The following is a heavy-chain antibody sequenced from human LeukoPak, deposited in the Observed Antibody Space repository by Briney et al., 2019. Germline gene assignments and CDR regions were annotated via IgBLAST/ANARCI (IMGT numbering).Heavy chain of an antibody. CDR3: ARDPGSGRERYYFDY. Sequence: PGGSLRLSCAASGFTFSSYGMHWVRQAPGKGLEWVAVIWYDGSNKYYADSVKGRFTISRDNSKNTLYLQMNSLRAEDTAVYYCARDPGSGRERYYFDYWGQGTLVTVSS. V-gene: IGHV3-33*01. CDR2: IWYDGSNK. J-gene: IGHJ4*02. D-gene: IGHD1-26*01. CDR1: GFTFSSYG.